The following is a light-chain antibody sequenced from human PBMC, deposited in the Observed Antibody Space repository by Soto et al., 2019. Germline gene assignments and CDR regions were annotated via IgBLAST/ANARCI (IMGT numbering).Light chain of an antibody. V-gene: IGLV2-23*01. CDR3: CSYAGGVTFAV. CDR1: SSDIGSYNL. CDR2: EGS. Sequence: QSALTQPASVSGSPGQSITISCTGTSSDIGSYNLVSWYQQHPGKVPKLLIYEGSKRPSGVSNRFSASKSGYTASLRISGLQAEDEADYDCCSYAGGVTFAVFGTGTKVTVL. J-gene: IGLJ1*01.